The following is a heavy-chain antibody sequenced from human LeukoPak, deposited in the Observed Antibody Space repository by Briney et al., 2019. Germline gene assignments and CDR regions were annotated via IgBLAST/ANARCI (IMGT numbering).Heavy chain of an antibody. CDR1: GFTFSSYG. J-gene: IGHJ2*01. CDR2: IRSSNSYT. Sequence: TGRSLRLSCAASGFTFSSYGMHWVRQAPGKGLEWLSYIRSSNSYTNYADSVKGRFTISRDNVKNSLYLQMNSLRAEDTAVYYCARDGNFYFDLWGRGTLVTVSS. CDR3: ARDGNFYFDL. V-gene: IGHV3-21*05. D-gene: IGHD1-7*01.